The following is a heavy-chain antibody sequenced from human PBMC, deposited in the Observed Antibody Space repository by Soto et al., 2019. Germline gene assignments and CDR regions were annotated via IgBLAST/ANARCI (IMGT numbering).Heavy chain of an antibody. Sequence: QLHLVQSGAEVKKPGSSVKVSCKASGGTFSSYTINWVRQAPGQGLEWLGEIIPMFGTLYYAQKFQGRLTIAADSSTSTAYMELSTLRSDDTAVYYCARKVASSDDAFDIWGQGTMVTVSS. CDR2: IIPMFGTL. CDR1: GGTFSSYT. J-gene: IGHJ3*02. D-gene: IGHD6-6*01. CDR3: ARKVASSDDAFDI. V-gene: IGHV1-69*06.